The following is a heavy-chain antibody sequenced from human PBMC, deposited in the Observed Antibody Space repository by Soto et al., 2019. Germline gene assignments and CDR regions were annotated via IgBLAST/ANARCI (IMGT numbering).Heavy chain of an antibody. CDR3: ARKTTWGPYAIGGYYFDY. Sequence: SETLSLTCTVSGGSISSYYWSWIRQPPGKGLEWIGYIYYSGSTNYNPSLKSRVTISVDTSKNQFSLKLSSVTAADTAVYYCARKTTWGPYAIGGYYFDYGGKGTLVTVPS. CDR1: GGSISSYY. D-gene: IGHD3-16*01. J-gene: IGHJ4*02. V-gene: IGHV4-59*01. CDR2: IYYSGST.